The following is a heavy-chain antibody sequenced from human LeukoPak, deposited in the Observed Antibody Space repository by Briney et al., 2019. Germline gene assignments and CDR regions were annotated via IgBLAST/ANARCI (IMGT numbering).Heavy chain of an antibody. J-gene: IGHJ6*03. CDR1: GFTFSSYW. CDR3: ARCRSTLWFGESGAHSYYYMDV. V-gene: IGHV3-7*01. CDR2: IKQDGSEK. Sequence: EPGGSLRLSCAASGFTFSSYWMSWVRQAPGKGLEWVANIKQDGSEKYYVDSVKGRFTISRDNAKNSLYLQMNSLRAEDTAVYYCARCRSTLWFGESGAHSYYYMDVWGKGTTVTVSS. D-gene: IGHD3-10*01.